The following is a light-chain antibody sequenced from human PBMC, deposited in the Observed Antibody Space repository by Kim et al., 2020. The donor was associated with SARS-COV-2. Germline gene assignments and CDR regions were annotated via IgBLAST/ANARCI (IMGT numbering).Light chain of an antibody. J-gene: IGKJ2*03. CDR2: AAS. V-gene: IGKV1-17*01. Sequence: DIQMTQSPSSLSASVGDRVTITCRASQGIGILLGWWQHKSGEAPKRLIYAASTLEGGVPSRFSGSGSGTDFTLTITSLQPEDSATYYCLQHNYFPFSFGQGTKLEIK. CDR1: QGIGIL. CDR3: LQHNYFPFS.